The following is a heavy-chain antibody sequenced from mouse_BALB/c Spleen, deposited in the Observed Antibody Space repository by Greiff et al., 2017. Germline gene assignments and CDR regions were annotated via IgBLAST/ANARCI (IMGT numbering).Heavy chain of an antibody. CDR1: GFNIKDTY. D-gene: IGHD2-1*01. Sequence: EVQLQQSGAELVKPGASVKLSCTASGFNIKDTYMHWVKQRPEQGLEWIGRIDPANGNTKYDPKFQGKATITADTSSNTAYLQLSSLTSEDTAVYYCNAILYYGNYYAMDYWGQGTSVTVSS. CDR3: NAILYYGNYYAMDY. CDR2: IDPANGNT. V-gene: IGHV14-3*02. J-gene: IGHJ4*01.